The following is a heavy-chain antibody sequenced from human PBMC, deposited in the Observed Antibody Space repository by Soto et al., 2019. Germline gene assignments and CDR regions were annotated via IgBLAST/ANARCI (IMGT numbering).Heavy chain of an antibody. V-gene: IGHV1-69*01. CDR2: IIPIFGTA. CDR1: GGTFSSYA. CDR3: ARERGDYSGSYYYYYYGMDV. Sequence: QVQLVQSGAEVKKPGSSVKVSCKASGGTFSSYAISWVRQAPGQGLEWMGGIIPIFGTANYAQKFQGRVTITADESTSTAYMELSSLRSEDTAVYYWARERGDYSGSYYYYYYGMDVWGQGTTVTVSS. D-gene: IGHD1-26*01. J-gene: IGHJ6*02.